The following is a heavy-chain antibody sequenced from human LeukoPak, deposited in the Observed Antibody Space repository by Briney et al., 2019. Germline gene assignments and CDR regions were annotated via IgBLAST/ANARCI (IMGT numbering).Heavy chain of an antibody. CDR2: ISGSGGST. J-gene: IGHJ4*02. V-gene: IGHV3-23*01. CDR3: AKTTAGYSSGRYPGWPVDY. CDR1: GFTCGSYA. Sequence: PGGSLRLSCAASGFTCGSYAMYWVREAPGEGLGWGSGISGSGGSTFYADSVKGRFTISRDNSENTVYLQMNSLRADDTAVYYCAKTTAGYSSGRYPGWPVDYWGQGTLVTVSS. D-gene: IGHD6-19*01.